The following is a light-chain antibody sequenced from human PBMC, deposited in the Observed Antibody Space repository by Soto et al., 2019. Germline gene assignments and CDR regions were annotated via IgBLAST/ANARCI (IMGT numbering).Light chain of an antibody. CDR2: DAS. J-gene: IGKJ1*01. V-gene: IGKV3-15*01. CDR1: QSVSSS. CDR3: QQYNNWPRT. Sequence: EILMTQSPATLSVSPGERATLSCRASQSVSSSLAWYQQKPGQAPKLLIYDASTRATGIPARFSGSGSGTDFTLTISSLQSEDFAVYYCQQYNNWPRTFGQGTKVEIK.